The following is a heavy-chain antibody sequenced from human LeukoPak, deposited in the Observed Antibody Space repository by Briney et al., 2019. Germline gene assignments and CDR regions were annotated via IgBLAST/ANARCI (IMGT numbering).Heavy chain of an antibody. CDR2: ISWNSGSI. J-gene: IGHJ6*02. Sequence: PGRSLRLSCAASGFTFDDYAMHWVRQAPGKGLEWVSGISWNSGSIGYADSVKARFTISRDNAKNSLYLQMNSLRAEDTALYYCAKALYYYYYGMDVWGQGTTVTVSS. V-gene: IGHV3-9*01. CDR3: AKALYYYYYGMDV. CDR1: GFTFDDYA.